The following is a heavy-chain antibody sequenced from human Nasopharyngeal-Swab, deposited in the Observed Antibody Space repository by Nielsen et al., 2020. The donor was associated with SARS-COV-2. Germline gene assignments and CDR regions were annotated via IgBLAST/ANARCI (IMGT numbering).Heavy chain of an antibody. D-gene: IGHD7-27*01. CDR2: INNDGSRT. Sequence: GESLKISCTLSGFTYSGSWIHWVRQAPGKGLVWVSRINNDGSRTGYADSVKGRFTISRDNAKNTVYLQMNSLRAEDAAVYYCARDFDKTGDWGQGTLVTVSS. V-gene: IGHV3-74*01. J-gene: IGHJ4*02. CDR1: GFTYSGSW. CDR3: ARDFDKTGD.